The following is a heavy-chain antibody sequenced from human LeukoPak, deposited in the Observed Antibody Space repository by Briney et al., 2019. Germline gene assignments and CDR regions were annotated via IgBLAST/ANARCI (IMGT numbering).Heavy chain of an antibody. Sequence: GGSLRLSCAASGFTFSNSWMTWVRQAPGKGLEWVANINQDGSNKYYVDSVKGRFTISRDNTKNSLSLQVNSLRAEDTAIYYCATAWGGIWGQGTMVTVSS. CDR1: GFTFSNSW. CDR3: ATAWGGI. J-gene: IGHJ3*02. D-gene: IGHD3-16*01. V-gene: IGHV3-7*01. CDR2: INQDGSNK.